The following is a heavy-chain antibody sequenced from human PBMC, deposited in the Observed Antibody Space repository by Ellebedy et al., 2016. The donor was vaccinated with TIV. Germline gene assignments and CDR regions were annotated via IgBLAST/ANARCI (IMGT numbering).Heavy chain of an antibody. D-gene: IGHD3-10*01. Sequence: PGGSLRLSCAASGFTFSNYGMHWVRRAPGKGLEWMAVVSYEGSVQYYRDSVKGRFTISRDNSKNTLYLQMNNLRAEDTAVYYCARDSGRRRSWDNDYWGRGTLVTVSS. V-gene: IGHV3-30*03. CDR1: GFTFSNYG. CDR3: ARDSGRRRSWDNDY. J-gene: IGHJ4*02. CDR2: VSYEGSVQ.